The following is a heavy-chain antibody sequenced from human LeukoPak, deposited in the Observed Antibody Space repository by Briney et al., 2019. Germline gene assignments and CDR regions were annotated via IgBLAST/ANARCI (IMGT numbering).Heavy chain of an antibody. CDR2: ISGSGGST. CDR1: GFTFSSYA. Sequence: GGSLRLSCAASGFTFSSYAMSWVRQAPGKGLEWVSAISGSGGSTYYADSVKGRFTISRDNSNNTLYLQMNRLRAEDTAVYYCAKVRPYGDYGDFDYWGQGTLVTVSS. V-gene: IGHV3-23*01. J-gene: IGHJ4*02. CDR3: AKVRPYGDYGDFDY. D-gene: IGHD4-17*01.